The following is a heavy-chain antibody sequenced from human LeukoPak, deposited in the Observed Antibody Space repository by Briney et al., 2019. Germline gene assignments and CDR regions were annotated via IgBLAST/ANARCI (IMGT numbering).Heavy chain of an antibody. CDR2: VDPEDGET. Sequence: ASVKVSCKASGYTFTSYGISWVQQAPGKGLEWMGRVDPEDGETIYAEKFQGRVTITADTSTDTAYMELSSLRSEDTAVYYCATERNVLRYFDWLSFDYWGQGTLVTVSS. J-gene: IGHJ4*02. D-gene: IGHD3-9*01. V-gene: IGHV1-69-2*01. CDR1: GYTFTSYG. CDR3: ATERNVLRYFDWLSFDY.